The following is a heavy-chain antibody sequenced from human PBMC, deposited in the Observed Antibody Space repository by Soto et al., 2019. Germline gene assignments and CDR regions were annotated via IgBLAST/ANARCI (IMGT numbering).Heavy chain of an antibody. CDR3: ARHVRITIFGLVPDSLNWFDP. Sequence: ASETPSLPFPVSGGSLSSSSYYLGWIRQAPWKGLEWIGGIYYNGTTYYTPSLKSRVTISVDTSKKQFSLKLSSVTAADTAVYYCARHVRITIFGLVPDSLNWFDPWGQGTLVTV. V-gene: IGHV4-39*01. CDR1: GGSLSSSSYY. J-gene: IGHJ5*02. CDR2: IYYNGTT. D-gene: IGHD3-3*01.